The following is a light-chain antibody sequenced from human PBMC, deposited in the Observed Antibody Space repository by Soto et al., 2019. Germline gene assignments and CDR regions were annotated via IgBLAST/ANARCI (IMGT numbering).Light chain of an antibody. V-gene: IGKV3-15*01. J-gene: IGKJ3*01. CDR2: GAS. CDR1: QSISSN. Sequence: EVVTTQSPATLSVSPGERATISCRASQSISSNLAWYQQKPGQAPRLLIYGASTRATGIPARFSASGSGTEFSLTISSLQSEDFAVYYCQQYNNWPFTFGPGTKVEIK. CDR3: QQYNNWPFT.